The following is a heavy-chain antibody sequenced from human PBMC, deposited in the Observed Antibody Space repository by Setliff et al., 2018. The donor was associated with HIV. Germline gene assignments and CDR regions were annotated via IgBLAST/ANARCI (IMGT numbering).Heavy chain of an antibody. V-gene: IGHV3-9*03. CDR1: GFTFSRYA. D-gene: IGHD6-13*01. CDR2: IGGSGNT. J-gene: IGHJ4*02. Sequence: GGSLRLSCVASGFTFSRYAMSWVRQAPGKGLEWVSAIGGSGNTGYADSVKGRFTISRDNAKNSLYLQMNSLRAEDMALYYCVKDVDSNSWYYFDYWGQGTLVTVSS. CDR3: VKDVDSNSWYYFDY.